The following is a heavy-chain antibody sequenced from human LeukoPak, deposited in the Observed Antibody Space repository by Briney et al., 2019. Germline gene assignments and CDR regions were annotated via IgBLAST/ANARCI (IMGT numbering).Heavy chain of an antibody. J-gene: IGHJ4*02. CDR3: ARDPPWTYYNDSSGYYPYYFDY. Sequence: ASVKVSCKASGYTFTSYGISWVREAPGQGLEWMGWISAYNGKTNSAQTLPGRVSMTADTATGTAYMELRRLRSDDRAAEYCARDPPWTYYNDSSGYYPYYFDYWGQGTLVTVSS. CDR2: ISAYNGKT. V-gene: IGHV1-18*01. D-gene: IGHD3-22*01. CDR1: GYTFTSYG.